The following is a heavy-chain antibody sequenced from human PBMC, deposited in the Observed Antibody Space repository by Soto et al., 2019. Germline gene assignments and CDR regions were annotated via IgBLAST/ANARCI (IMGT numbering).Heavy chain of an antibody. V-gene: IGHV4-59*01. D-gene: IGHD3-3*01. J-gene: IGHJ4*02. CDR2: IYYSGST. Sequence: PSETLSLTCTVSGGSISGYYWSWIRQPLGKGLEWIGYIYYSGSTNYNPSLKSRVTISVDTSKNQFSLKLSSVTAADTAVYYCARTLYDFWSGIHDYWGQGTLVTVSS. CDR3: ARTLYDFWSGIHDY. CDR1: GGSISGYY.